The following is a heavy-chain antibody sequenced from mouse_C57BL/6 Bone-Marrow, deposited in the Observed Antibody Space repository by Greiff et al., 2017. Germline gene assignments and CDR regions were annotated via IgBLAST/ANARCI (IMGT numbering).Heavy chain of an antibody. CDR2: IDPNSGGT. D-gene: IGHD3-2*02. CDR3: ASVDSSSDY. J-gene: IGHJ2*01. Sequence: VQLQQPGAELVKPGASVKLSCKASGYTFTSYWMHWVKQRPGRGLEWIGRIDPNSGGTNYNEKFKSKATLAVDKPSSTAYMQRSSLTAEDSAVYYSASVDSSSDYWGQGTTLTVSS. CDR1: GYTFTSYW. V-gene: IGHV1-72*01.